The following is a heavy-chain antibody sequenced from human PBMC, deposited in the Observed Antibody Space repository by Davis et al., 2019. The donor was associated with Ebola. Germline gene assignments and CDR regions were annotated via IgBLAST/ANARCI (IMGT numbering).Heavy chain of an antibody. CDR3: AKAQTTYYYDSSGWGFDY. CDR2: ISDSSGWT. D-gene: IGHD3-22*01. Sequence: GESLKISCAASGIIFNNFAMTWVRQAPGRGLDWVSNISDSSGWTCYADSAKGRFTKPRDNSKNTLYPQMSSLRAWSTAVYYCAKAQTTYYYDSSGWGFDYWGQGTLVTVSS. J-gene: IGHJ4*02. V-gene: IGHV3-23*01. CDR1: GIIFNNFA.